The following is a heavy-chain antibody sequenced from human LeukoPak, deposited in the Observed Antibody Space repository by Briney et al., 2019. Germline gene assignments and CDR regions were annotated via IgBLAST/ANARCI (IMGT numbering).Heavy chain of an antibody. CDR1: GYTFTSYD. CDR3: ARDQYCGGDCYSPPLDY. D-gene: IGHD2-21*02. J-gene: IGHJ4*02. Sequence: ASVKVSCKASGYTFTSYDFNWVRQATGQRPEWMGWMSPNSGDTGYAQKFQDRVTMTRNTSISTAYMELSSLRSDDTAVYYCARDQYCGGDCYSPPLDYWGQGTLVTVSS. CDR2: MSPNSGDT. V-gene: IGHV1-8*01.